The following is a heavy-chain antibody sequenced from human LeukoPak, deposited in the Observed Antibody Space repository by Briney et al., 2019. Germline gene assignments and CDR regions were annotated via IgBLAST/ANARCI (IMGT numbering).Heavy chain of an antibody. J-gene: IGHJ3*02. CDR3: ATGSEWELLSAFDI. D-gene: IGHD1-26*01. V-gene: IGHV1-24*01. CDR1: GYTLTELS. CDR2: FDPEDGET. Sequence: ASVKVSCKVSGYTLTELSMHWVRLAPGKGPEWMGGFDPEDGETIYAQKFQGRVTMTEDTSTDTAYMELSSLRSEDTAVYYCATGSEWELLSAFDIWGQGTMVTVSS.